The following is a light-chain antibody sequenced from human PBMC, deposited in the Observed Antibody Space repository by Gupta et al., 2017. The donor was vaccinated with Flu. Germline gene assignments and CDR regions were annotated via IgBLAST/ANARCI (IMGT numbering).Light chain of an antibody. CDR3: QQYGSSPPWT. CDR1: QSVSSSY. J-gene: IGKJ1*01. Sequence: EIVLKQSPGTLSLSPGERATLSCRASQSVSSSYLAWYQQKPGQAPRLLIYGASSRATGIPDRFSGSGSGTDFTLTISRLEPEDFAVYYCQQYGSSPPWTCGQGTKVEIK. CDR2: GAS. V-gene: IGKV3-20*01.